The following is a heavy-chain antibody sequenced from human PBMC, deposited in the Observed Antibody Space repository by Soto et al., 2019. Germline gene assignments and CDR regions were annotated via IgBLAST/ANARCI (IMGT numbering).Heavy chain of an antibody. V-gene: IGHV4-31*03. Sequence: QVQLQESGPGLVKPSQTLSLTCSVSGGSISRSGYYWSWIRQHPGKGLEWIGYVFYTGRTFYNPSLASRATIPLDTSKNQFSLRLSSVTVADTAVYYCARDYGGKYYFDFWGQGALVTVSS. CDR2: VFYTGRT. CDR1: GGSISRSGYY. J-gene: IGHJ4*02. D-gene: IGHD4-17*01. CDR3: ARDYGGKYYFDF.